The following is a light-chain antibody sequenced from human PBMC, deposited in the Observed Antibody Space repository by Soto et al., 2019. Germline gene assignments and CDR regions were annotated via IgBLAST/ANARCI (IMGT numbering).Light chain of an antibody. Sequence: EIVLTQSPGTLSLSPGERATLSCRASQSVRSSFLSWYQQKPGQAPRLPMYGVSNRATGIPDRFSGNGSGTDFTLTINRLEPEDFAVYFCQQYGSSLYSFGQGTKLQIK. CDR3: QQYGSSLYS. CDR2: GVS. CDR1: QSVRSSF. J-gene: IGKJ2*01. V-gene: IGKV3-20*01.